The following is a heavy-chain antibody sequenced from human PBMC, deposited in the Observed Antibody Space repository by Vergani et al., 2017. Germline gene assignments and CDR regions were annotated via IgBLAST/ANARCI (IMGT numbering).Heavy chain of an antibody. J-gene: IGHJ4*02. V-gene: IGHV4-39*07. D-gene: IGHD6-13*01. CDR1: GGSISSSSYS. CDR2: IYYSGST. Sequence: QLQLQESGPGLVKPSETLSLTCTVSGGSISSSSYSWGWIRQPPGKGLEWIGSIYYSGSTYYNPFLKSRVTISVDTTKNQYYLKLSSVTAEDTAVYYCAREGFGEVAADGTDDYWGQGTLVTVSS. CDR3: AREGFGEVAADGTDDY.